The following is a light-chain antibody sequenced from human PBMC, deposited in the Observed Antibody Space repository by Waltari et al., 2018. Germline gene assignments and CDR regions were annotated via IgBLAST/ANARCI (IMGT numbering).Light chain of an antibody. V-gene: IGKV3-20*01. CDR3: QQYGSSPRT. J-gene: IGKJ1*01. Sequence: EIVLTQSPATLSLSPGERATLSCRASQSLGSYLAWYQQKPGQPPRLLMYGASSRATGIPDRFSGSGSGTDFTLTISRLEPEDSAVYYCQQYGSSPRTFGQGTKVEIK. CDR2: GAS. CDR1: QSLGSY.